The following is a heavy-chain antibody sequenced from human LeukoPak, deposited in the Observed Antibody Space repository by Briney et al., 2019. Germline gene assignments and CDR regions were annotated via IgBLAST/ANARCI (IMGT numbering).Heavy chain of an antibody. CDR2: IYYSGST. Sequence: SETLSLTCTVSGGSISSHYWSWIRQPPGKGLEWMGFIYYSGSTNYNPSLKSRVSISVDTSKNQLSLKVSSVSAADTAVYYCARGKIAGGSDGAFDIWGQGTKVTVSS. CDR3: ARGKIAGGSDGAFDI. J-gene: IGHJ3*02. D-gene: IGHD6-13*01. V-gene: IGHV4-59*11. CDR1: GGSISSHY.